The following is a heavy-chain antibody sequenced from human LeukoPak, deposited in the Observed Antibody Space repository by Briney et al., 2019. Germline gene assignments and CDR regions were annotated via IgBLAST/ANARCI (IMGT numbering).Heavy chain of an antibody. D-gene: IGHD5-24*01. Sequence: SETLSLTCTVSGGSISSSSYYWGWIRQPPGKGLEWIGSIYYSGSTYYNPSLKSRVTISVGTSKRQFSLRLNSVTPADTAVYYCARDRGLKYGYSFLDSWGQGALVTVSS. CDR2: IYYSGST. J-gene: IGHJ4*02. V-gene: IGHV4-39*07. CDR3: ARDRGLKYGYSFLDS. CDR1: GGSISSSSYY.